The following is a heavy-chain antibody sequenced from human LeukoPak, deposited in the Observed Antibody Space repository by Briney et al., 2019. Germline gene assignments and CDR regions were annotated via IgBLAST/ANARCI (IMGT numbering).Heavy chain of an antibody. CDR3: AKIQQSSGWYRGAGY. D-gene: IGHD6-19*01. J-gene: IGHJ4*02. CDR1: GFTFSSYV. CDR2: ISYDGSNE. V-gene: IGHV3-30*04. Sequence: PGGSLRLSCAASGFTFSSYVMHWVRHAPGKGLEWVAIISYDGSNEYYADSVKGWFTISRDNSKNTLYLQMNSLRAEDTAVYYCAKIQQSSGWYRGAGYWGQGTLVTVSS.